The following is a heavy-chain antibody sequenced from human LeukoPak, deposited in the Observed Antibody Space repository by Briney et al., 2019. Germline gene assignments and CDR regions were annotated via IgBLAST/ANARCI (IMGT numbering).Heavy chain of an antibody. J-gene: IGHJ4*02. CDR1: GGTFSSYA. CDR3: ARGSTICSGGSCYSGSHLDY. Sequence: SVKVSCKASGGTFSSYAISWARQAPGQGLGWMGGIIPIFGTANYAQKFQGRVTITADESTSTAYMELSSLRSEDTAVYYCARGSTICSGGSCYSGSHLDYWGQGTLVTVSS. CDR2: IIPIFGTA. V-gene: IGHV1-69*13. D-gene: IGHD2-15*01.